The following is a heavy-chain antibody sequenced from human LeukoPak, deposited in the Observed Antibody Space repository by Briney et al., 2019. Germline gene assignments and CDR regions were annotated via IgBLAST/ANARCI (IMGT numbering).Heavy chain of an antibody. CDR2: ISSSAGST. D-gene: IGHD3-22*01. CDR3: AKGPGFYDSSGYHLYYFDY. V-gene: IGHV3-23*01. J-gene: IGHJ4*02. Sequence: GGSLRLSCAASGFTFSGYAMSWVRQAPGKGLEWVSGISSSAGSTDYVDSVKGRFTISRDNSKNTLYLQMNSLRAEDTAVYYCAKGPGFYDSSGYHLYYFDYWGQGTLVTVSS. CDR1: GFTFSGYA.